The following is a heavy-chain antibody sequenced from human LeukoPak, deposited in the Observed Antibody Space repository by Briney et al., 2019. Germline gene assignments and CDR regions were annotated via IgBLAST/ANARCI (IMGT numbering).Heavy chain of an antibody. D-gene: IGHD2-2*01. Sequence: GGSLRLSCAASGFTFSSYWMHWVRQAPGKGLVWVSRINSDGSSTSYAGSVKGRFTISRDNAKNTLYLQMNSLRAEDTAVYYCARLSTTSSPFDYWGQGTLVTVSS. CDR3: ARLSTTSSPFDY. J-gene: IGHJ4*02. V-gene: IGHV3-74*01. CDR2: INSDGSST. CDR1: GFTFSSYW.